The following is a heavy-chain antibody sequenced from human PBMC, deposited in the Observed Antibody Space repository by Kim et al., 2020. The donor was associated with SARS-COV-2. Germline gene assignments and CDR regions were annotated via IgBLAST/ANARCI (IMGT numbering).Heavy chain of an antibody. Sequence: GGSLRLSCAASGFTFSSYAMSWVRQAPGKGLEWVSAISGSGGSTYYADSVKGRFTISRDNSKNMLYLQMNSLRAEDTAVYYCAKDRRGYSYGLWGQGTLVTVSS. J-gene: IGHJ4*02. V-gene: IGHV3-23*01. CDR3: AKDRRGYSYGL. CDR1: GFTFSSYA. CDR2: ISGSGGST. D-gene: IGHD5-18*01.